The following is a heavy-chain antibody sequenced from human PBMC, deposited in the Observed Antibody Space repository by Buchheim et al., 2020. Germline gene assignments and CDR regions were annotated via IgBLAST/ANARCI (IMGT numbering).Heavy chain of an antibody. J-gene: IGHJ6*02. CDR2: ISYDGSNK. Sequence: QVQLAESGGGVVQPGRSLRLSCAASGFTFSSYGMHWVRQAPGKGLEWVAVISYDGSNKYYADSVKGRFTISRDNSQNMLYLQMNSLRAEDTAVYYCAKRPLRRYCSGGSCFTHYYYYGMDVWGQGTT. CDR1: GFTFSSYG. CDR3: AKRPLRRYCSGGSCFTHYYYYGMDV. D-gene: IGHD2-15*01. V-gene: IGHV3-30*18.